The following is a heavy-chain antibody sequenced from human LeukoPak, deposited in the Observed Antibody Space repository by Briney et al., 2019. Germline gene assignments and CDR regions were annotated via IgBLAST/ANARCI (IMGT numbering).Heavy chain of an antibody. V-gene: IGHV4-39*07. D-gene: IGHD2-21*01. CDR1: GASLGSGSYY. CDR3: ARGVVIAPQTFDY. CDR2: IYYSGST. J-gene: IGHJ4*02. Sequence: SETLSLTCTVSGASLGSGSYYWGWIRQPPGKGLEWIGTIYYSGSTYYNPSLKSRVTMSVDTSKNQFSLKLSSVTAADTAVYYCARGVVIAPQTFDYWGQGTLVTVSS.